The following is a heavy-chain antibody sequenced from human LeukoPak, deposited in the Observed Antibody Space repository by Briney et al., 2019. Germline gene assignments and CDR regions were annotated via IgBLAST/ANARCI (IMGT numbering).Heavy chain of an antibody. Sequence: KSSETLSPTCTVSGGSISSYYWSWIRQPPGKGLEWIGYIYYCGSTNYNPSLKSRVTISVDTSKNQFSLKLSSVTAADTAVYYCARGARGYSYGHFDYWGQGTLVTVSS. CDR3: ARGARGYSYGHFDY. D-gene: IGHD5-18*01. V-gene: IGHV4-59*01. J-gene: IGHJ4*02. CDR1: GGSISSYY. CDR2: IYYCGST.